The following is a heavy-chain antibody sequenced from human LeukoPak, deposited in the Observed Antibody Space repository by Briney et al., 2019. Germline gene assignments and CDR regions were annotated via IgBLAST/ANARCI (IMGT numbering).Heavy chain of an antibody. CDR2: IHHSGTT. J-gene: IGHJ4*02. Sequence: SETLSLTCTVSGYSINNNYYWDWIRQPPGKGLEFIASIHHSGTTYYNPALKSRVTISVDTSKNQFSLKLSSVTAADTAVYYCARRPYDYVWGSYRNYYSDYWGQGTLVTVSS. V-gene: IGHV4-38-2*02. CDR3: ARRPYDYVWGSYRNYYSDY. CDR1: GYSINNNYY. D-gene: IGHD3-16*02.